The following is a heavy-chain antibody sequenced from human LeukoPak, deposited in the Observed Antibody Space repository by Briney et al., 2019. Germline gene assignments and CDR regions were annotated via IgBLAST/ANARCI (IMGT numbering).Heavy chain of an antibody. CDR1: GFTFNNYA. J-gene: IGHJ3*02. CDR3: AKGVRGVIRDAFDI. CDR2: ISGSGGST. V-gene: IGHV3-23*01. D-gene: IGHD3-10*01. Sequence: GGSLRLSCAASGFTFNNYAMTWVRQAPGRGLELVSGISGSGGSTSYADSVKGRFTISRDNSKNTLYLQMNSLRAEDTAVYYCAKGVRGVIRDAFDIWGQGTMVTVSS.